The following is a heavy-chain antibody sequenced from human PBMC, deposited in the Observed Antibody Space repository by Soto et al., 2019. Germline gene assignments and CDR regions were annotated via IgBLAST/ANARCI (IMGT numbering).Heavy chain of an antibody. D-gene: IGHD3-22*01. CDR1: GGTFSSYA. CDR2: IIPIFGTA. V-gene: IGHV1-69*06. J-gene: IGHJ6*02. Sequence: QVQLVQSGAEVKKPGSSVKVSCKASGGTFSSYAISWVRQAPGQGLEWMGGIIPIFGTANNAQKFQGRVTITADKSTSTAYMELSSLRSEDTAVYYCANCYYDSSGYPGTDYYGMDVWGQGNTVTVSS. CDR3: ANCYYDSSGYPGTDYYGMDV.